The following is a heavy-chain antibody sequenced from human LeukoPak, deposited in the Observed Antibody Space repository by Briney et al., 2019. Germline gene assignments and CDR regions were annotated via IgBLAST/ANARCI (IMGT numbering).Heavy chain of an antibody. CDR3: ARLSEMLRGPEVIYYFEH. J-gene: IGHJ4*02. CDR2: IEQDGSEK. Sequence: GGSLRLSCEASEFTFTTYWMSWVRQAPGKGLEWVANIEQDGSEKYYVDSVKGRFTISRDNAKNSVYLQMNSLRAEDTAVYYCARLSEMLRGPEVIYYFEHWGQGTLVTVSS. CDR1: EFTFTTYW. V-gene: IGHV3-7*01. D-gene: IGHD3-10*01.